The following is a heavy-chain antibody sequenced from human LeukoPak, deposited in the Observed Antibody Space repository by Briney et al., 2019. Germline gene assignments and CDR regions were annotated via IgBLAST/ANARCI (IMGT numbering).Heavy chain of an antibody. CDR2: ISAYNGNT. CDR1: GYTFTSYG. J-gene: IGHJ6*03. D-gene: IGHD3-22*01. V-gene: IGHV1-18*01. CDR3: ARMITMIAQNYYYYYMDV. Sequence: GASVKVSCKASGYTFTSYGISWVRQAPGQGLEWMGWISAYNGNTNYAQKLQGRVTMTTDTSTSTAYMELRSLRSDDTAVYYCARMITMIAQNYYYYYMDVWGKGTTVTISS.